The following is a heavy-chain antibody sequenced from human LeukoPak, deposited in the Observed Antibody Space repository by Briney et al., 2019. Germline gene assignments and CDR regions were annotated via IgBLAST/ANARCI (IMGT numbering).Heavy chain of an antibody. CDR3: AREEQLAQTGVDF. D-gene: IGHD6-13*01. CDR2: IWYDGSNK. V-gene: IGHV3-33*01. Sequence: PGGSLRLSCAASGFTFSSYGMHWVRQAPGKGLEWVAIIWYDGSNKYYADSVKGRFTISRDNSKNTLYLQMNNLRAEGTAVYYCAREEQLAQTGVDFWGQGTLVTVSS. J-gene: IGHJ4*02. CDR1: GFTFSSYG.